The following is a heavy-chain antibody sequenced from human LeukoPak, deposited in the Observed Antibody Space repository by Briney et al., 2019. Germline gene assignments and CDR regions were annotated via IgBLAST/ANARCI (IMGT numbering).Heavy chain of an antibody. J-gene: IGHJ5*02. V-gene: IGHV4-38-2*01. CDR3: ARLSYDFWSGYYTVPFDWFDP. D-gene: IGHD3-3*01. Sequence: SETLSLTCAVSGYSISSGYYWGWIRQPPGKGLEWIGSIYHSGSTYYNPSLKSRVTISVDTSKNQFPLKLSSVTAADTAVYYCARLSYDFWSGYYTVPFDWFDPWGQGTLVTVSS. CDR1: GYSISSGYY. CDR2: IYHSGST.